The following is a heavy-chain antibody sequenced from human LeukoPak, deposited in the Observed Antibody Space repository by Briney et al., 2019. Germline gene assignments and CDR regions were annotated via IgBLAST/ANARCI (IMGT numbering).Heavy chain of an antibody. V-gene: IGHV3-23*01. D-gene: IGHD5-18*01. Sequence: GGSLRLSCAASGFTFSSYAMSWVRQAPGKGLEWVSAISGSGGSTYYADSVKGRFTISRDNSQNTLYLQMNSLRAEDTDVYYCATGGGYSYGYKRDYFDYWGQGTLVTVSS. J-gene: IGHJ4*02. CDR3: ATGGGYSYGYKRDYFDY. CDR1: GFTFSSYA. CDR2: ISGSGGST.